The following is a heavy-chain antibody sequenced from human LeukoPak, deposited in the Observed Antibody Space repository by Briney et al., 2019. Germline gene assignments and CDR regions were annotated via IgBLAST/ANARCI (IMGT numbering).Heavy chain of an antibody. CDR2: ISAYNGNT. V-gene: IGHV1-18*01. Sequence: ASVKVSCNASGYTFTSYGISWVRQAPGQGLEWMGRISAYNGNTNYAKKLPGRVAMTTDTSTSTAYMELRSLRSDDTAVYYCARDRSTVRGVINYWGQGTLVTVSS. CDR3: ARDRSTVRGVINY. CDR1: GYTFTSYG. J-gene: IGHJ4*02. D-gene: IGHD3-10*01.